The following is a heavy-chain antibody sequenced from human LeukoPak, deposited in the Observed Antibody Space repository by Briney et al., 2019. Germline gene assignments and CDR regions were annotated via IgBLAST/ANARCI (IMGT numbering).Heavy chain of an antibody. J-gene: IGHJ3*02. V-gene: IGHV3-74*03. CDR3: AKSFYPGGSSFTFNI. Sequence: PGGSLRLSCTASGFPFRVRWMHWVRQAPGKGLVWISLIKKDGFFSTYADSVKGRFTISRDDAKNTLYLQMDSLRADDTAVYYCAKSFYPGGSSFTFNIWGQGTLVTVSS. CDR1: GFPFRVRW. D-gene: IGHD3-10*01. CDR2: IKKDGFFS.